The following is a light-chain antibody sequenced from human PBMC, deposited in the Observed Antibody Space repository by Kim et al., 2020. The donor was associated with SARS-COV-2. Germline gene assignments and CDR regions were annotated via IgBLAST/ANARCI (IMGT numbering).Light chain of an antibody. J-gene: IGKJ2*01. V-gene: IGKV3-15*01. CDR1: ENVNTN. CDR3: QQYHNWPPRYT. Sequence: SPGERATLSCRASENVNTNLAWYQQRPGQAPRLLISRASTRAAGVPARFIGSGSGTDFTLTISSLQSEDFAVYYCQQYHNWPPRYTFGQGTKLEI. CDR2: RAS.